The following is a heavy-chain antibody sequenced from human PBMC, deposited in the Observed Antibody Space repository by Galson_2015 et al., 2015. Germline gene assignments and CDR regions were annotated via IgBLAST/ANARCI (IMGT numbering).Heavy chain of an antibody. V-gene: IGHV3-30*03. Sequence: LRLSCAASGFTFSSYGMHWVRQAPGKGLEWVAVISYDGSNKYYADSVKGRFTISRDNSKNTLYLQMNSLRAEDTAVYYCARDVFEWESPPLVWGQGTLVTVSS. J-gene: IGHJ1*01. CDR3: ARDVFEWESPPLV. D-gene: IGHD1-26*01. CDR2: ISYDGSNK. CDR1: GFTFSSYG.